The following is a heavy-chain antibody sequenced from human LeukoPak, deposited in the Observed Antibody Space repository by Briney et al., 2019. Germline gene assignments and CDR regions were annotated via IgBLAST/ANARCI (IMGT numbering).Heavy chain of an antibody. Sequence: GGSLRLSCAASGFTFSSYAMSWVRQAPGKRLEWVSAISGSGGSTYYADSVKGRFTISRDNSKNTLYLQMNSLRAEDTAVYYCAKDRPFDFWSGYWMDYWGQGTLVTVSS. J-gene: IGHJ4*02. V-gene: IGHV3-23*01. D-gene: IGHD3-3*01. CDR2: ISGSGGST. CDR1: GFTFSSYA. CDR3: AKDRPFDFWSGYWMDY.